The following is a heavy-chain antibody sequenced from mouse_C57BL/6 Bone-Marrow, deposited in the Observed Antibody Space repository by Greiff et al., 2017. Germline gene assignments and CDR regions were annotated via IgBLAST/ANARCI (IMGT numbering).Heavy chain of an antibody. CDR3: ARDYYGSSMFAY. CDR1: GYTFTSYW. Sequence: QVQLQQPGAELVKPGASVKLSCKASGYTFTSYWMQWVKQRPGQGLEWIGEIDPSDSYTNYTQKFKGRATLAVDTSSSTAYMPLSSLTSEDSAVYYCARDYYGSSMFAYWGQGTLVTVSA. J-gene: IGHJ3*01. D-gene: IGHD1-1*01. V-gene: IGHV1-50*01. CDR2: IDPSDSYT.